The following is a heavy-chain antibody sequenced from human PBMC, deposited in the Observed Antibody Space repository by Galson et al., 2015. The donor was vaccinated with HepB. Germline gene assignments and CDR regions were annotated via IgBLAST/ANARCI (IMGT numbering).Heavy chain of an antibody. CDR1: GFTFSTYS. CDR3: ARGWNDAPTRMDVFDI. D-gene: IGHD1-1*01. V-gene: IGHV3-21*01. Sequence: SLRLSCAASGFTFSTYSMNWVRQAPGKGPEWVSSIRSSSSNIYYADSVKGRFTISRDNAKNSLYLQMNSLRAEDTAVYYSARGWNDAPTRMDVFDIWGQGTVVTVSS. J-gene: IGHJ3*02. CDR2: IRSSSSNI.